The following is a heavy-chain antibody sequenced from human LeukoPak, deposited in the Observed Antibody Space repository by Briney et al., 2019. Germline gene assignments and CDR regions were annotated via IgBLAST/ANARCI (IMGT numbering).Heavy chain of an antibody. D-gene: IGHD2-21*01. CDR2: ISGYNGNT. CDR3: ARAILAYCGGDCYPPFRYFDY. V-gene: IGHV1-18*01. Sequence: ASVKVSCKASGYTLTSYGISWVRQAPGQGLEWMGWISGYNGNTNYAQKLQGRVTMTTDTSTSTAYMELRSLRSDDTAVYYCARAILAYCGGDCYPPFRYFDYWGQGTLVTVSS. J-gene: IGHJ4*02. CDR1: GYTLTSYG.